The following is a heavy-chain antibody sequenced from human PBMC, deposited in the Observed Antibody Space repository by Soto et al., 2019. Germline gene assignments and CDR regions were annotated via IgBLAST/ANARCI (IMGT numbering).Heavy chain of an antibody. J-gene: IGHJ2*01. CDR3: ARPAFGDYWYFDL. CDR1: GGTFSSHT. D-gene: IGHD4-17*01. CDR2: IIPALGTA. Sequence: QDQLVQSGAEVKKPGSSVKVSCKASGGTFSSHTFSWVRQAPGQGLEWMGRIIPALGTATYAQKFQGRVTITADESATTVYMERNSLRSEDTAVYYCARPAFGDYWYFDLWGRGTLVTVTS. V-gene: IGHV1-69*08.